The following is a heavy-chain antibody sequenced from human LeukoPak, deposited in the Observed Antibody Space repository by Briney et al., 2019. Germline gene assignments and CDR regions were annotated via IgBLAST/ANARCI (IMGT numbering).Heavy chain of an antibody. V-gene: IGHV3-15*01. D-gene: IGHD2-8*01. CDR2: IKSKTNGGTT. CDR3: VTERNGAFDY. Sequence: GESLRLSCAASEFTFNNAWMYWVRQAPGKGLEWVGLIKSKTNGGTTHYAAPVKGRFTISRDDSKNTLYLQMNSLKMEDTAMYYCVTERNGAFDYWGQGTLVTVSS. J-gene: IGHJ4*02. CDR1: EFTFNNAW.